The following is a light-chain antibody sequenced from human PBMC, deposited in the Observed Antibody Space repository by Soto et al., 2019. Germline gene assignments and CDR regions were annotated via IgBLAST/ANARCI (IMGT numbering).Light chain of an antibody. V-gene: IGLV2-11*01. J-gene: IGLJ3*02. Sequence: QSVLTQPRSVSGSPGQSVTISCTGTSSDVGGYNFVSWYQQHPGKAPKLMIYDVGKRPSGVPDRFSGSKSGNTASLTISGLQAEDEADYYCCSYAGSYTWLFGGGTKLTVL. CDR2: DVG. CDR1: SSDVGGYNF. CDR3: CSYAGSYTWL.